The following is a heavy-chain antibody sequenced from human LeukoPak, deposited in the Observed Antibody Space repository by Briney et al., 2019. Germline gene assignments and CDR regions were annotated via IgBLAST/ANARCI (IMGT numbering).Heavy chain of an antibody. CDR1: GYTFTSYG. Sequence: ASVKVSCKASGYTFTSYGIRWVRQAPGQGLEWMGWISAYNGNTNYAQKLQGRVTMTTDTSTSTAYMELRSLRSDDTAVYYCARVGLSSSWYYFDYWGQGTLVTVSS. V-gene: IGHV1-18*01. CDR3: ARVGLSSSWYYFDY. D-gene: IGHD6-13*01. CDR2: ISAYNGNT. J-gene: IGHJ4*02.